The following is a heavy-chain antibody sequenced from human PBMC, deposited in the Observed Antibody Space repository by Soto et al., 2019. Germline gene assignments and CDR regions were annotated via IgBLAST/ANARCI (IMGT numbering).Heavy chain of an antibody. Sequence: SETLSLTCTVSGGSISSYYWSWIRQPPGKGLESIGYIYHSGSTNYNPSLKSRVAISIDTSKNQFSLKLSSVTAADTAVYYCARTVRGAIPISIWASQGGFYYYMDVWGKGTTVTVSS. CDR1: GGSISSYY. J-gene: IGHJ6*03. CDR2: IYHSGST. CDR3: ARTVRGAIPISIWASQGGFYYYMDV. D-gene: IGHD3-10*01. V-gene: IGHV4-59*08.